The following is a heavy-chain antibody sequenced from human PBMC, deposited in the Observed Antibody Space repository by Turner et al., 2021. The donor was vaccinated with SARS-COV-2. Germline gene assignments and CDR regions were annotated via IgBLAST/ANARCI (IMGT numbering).Heavy chain of an antibody. D-gene: IGHD2-2*01. CDR3: ARDLGGTSSLGGYFDY. V-gene: IGHV3-66*02. J-gene: IGHJ4*02. CDR1: GFTVSSNY. Sequence: EVQLVESGGGLVQPGGSLRLSCAASGFTVSSNYMNWVRQAPGKGLEWVSVIYSGGSTYYADSVKGRFTISRDTSKNTLYLQMNILRAEDTAVYYCARDLGGTSSLGGYFDYWGQGTLVTVSS. CDR2: IYSGGST.